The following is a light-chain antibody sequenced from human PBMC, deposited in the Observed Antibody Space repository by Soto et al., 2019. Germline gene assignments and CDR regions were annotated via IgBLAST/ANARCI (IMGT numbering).Light chain of an antibody. Sequence: DIQMTQSPSTLSASVGDRVTITCRASQSISTWLAWYQQKPGKAPKLLIYKASSLEGGVPSRFSGCGSGTEFTLPISSLQPDDFATYYCQQYLNRWTFGQGTKVEIK. CDR1: QSISTW. V-gene: IGKV1-5*03. CDR3: QQYLNRWT. CDR2: KAS. J-gene: IGKJ1*01.